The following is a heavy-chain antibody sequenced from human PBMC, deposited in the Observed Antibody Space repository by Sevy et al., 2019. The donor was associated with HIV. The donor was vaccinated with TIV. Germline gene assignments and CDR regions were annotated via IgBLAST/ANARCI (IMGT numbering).Heavy chain of an antibody. D-gene: IGHD2-2*01. V-gene: IGHV3-30-3*01. Sequence: GGSLRLSCAASGFTFSSYAMHWVRQAPGKGLERVAVISYDGSNKYYADSVKGRFTISRENSKNTLYLQMNSLKAEDTAVYYCAREYPLYRFIPAAAIHAYFDYWGQGTLVTVSS. J-gene: IGHJ4*02. CDR1: GFTFSSYA. CDR2: ISYDGSNK. CDR3: AREYPLYRFIPAAAIHAYFDY.